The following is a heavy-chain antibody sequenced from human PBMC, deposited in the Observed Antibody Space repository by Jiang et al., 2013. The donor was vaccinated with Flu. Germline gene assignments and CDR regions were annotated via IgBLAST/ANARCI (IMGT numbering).Heavy chain of an antibody. CDR3: ARDNPLELLFSPIFYYYGMDV. Sequence: GAEVKKPGASVKVSCKASGYTFTSYGISWVRQAPGQGLEWMGWISAYNGNTNYAQKLQGRVTMTTDTSTSTAYMELRSLRSDDTAVYYCARDNPLELLFSPIFYYYGMDVWGKGTTVTVSS. D-gene: IGHD1-7*01. CDR1: GYTFTSYG. V-gene: IGHV1-18*01. CDR2: ISAYNGNT. J-gene: IGHJ6*04.